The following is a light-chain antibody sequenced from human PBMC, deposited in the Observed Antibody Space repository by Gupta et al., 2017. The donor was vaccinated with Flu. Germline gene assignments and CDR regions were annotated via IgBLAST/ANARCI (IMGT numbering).Light chain of an antibody. CDR1: SSDVGAYDY. V-gene: IGLV2-11*01. Sequence: QSALTQPRPVSVSPGQSVTISCTGTSSDVGAYDYVSWHQHHPGKAPKLIIYDVSKRPSGVPDRFSGSTSGNTASLTISGLQAEDEADYYCCSYAGTYTWVFGGGTKLTVL. CDR3: CSYAGTYTWV. CDR2: DVS. J-gene: IGLJ3*02.